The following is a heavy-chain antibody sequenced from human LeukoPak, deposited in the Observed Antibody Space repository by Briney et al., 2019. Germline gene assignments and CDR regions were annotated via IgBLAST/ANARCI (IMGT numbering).Heavy chain of an antibody. Sequence: GGSLRLSCAASGFTFSSSWMTWVRQAPGKGLEWVASIKDDGRDKYYVDSVKDRFTISRGNAKNSAFLQMNSLRAEDTAVYYWARDPGRGFDYWGQGALVTVSS. V-gene: IGHV3-7*01. CDR2: IKDDGRDK. D-gene: IGHD1-26*01. CDR3: ARDPGRGFDY. CDR1: GFTFSSSW. J-gene: IGHJ4*02.